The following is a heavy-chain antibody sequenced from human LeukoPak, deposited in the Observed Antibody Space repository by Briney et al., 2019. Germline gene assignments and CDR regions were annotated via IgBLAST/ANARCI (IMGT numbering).Heavy chain of an antibody. D-gene: IGHD3-22*01. Sequence: GASVKVSCKASGYTFTSYDINWVRQATGQGLEWMGWMNPNNGNTGYAQKFQGRVTMTRNTSISTAYMELSSLRSEDTAVYYCARPGYSYYSSGYYYSAFDIWGQGTMVTVSS. V-gene: IGHV1-8*01. CDR2: MNPNNGNT. J-gene: IGHJ3*02. CDR1: GYTFTSYD. CDR3: ARPGYSYYSSGYYYSAFDI.